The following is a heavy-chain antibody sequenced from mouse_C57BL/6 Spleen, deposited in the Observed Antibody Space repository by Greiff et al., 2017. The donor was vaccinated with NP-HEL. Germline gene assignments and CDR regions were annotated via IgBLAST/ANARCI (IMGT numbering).Heavy chain of an antibody. CDR2: IYPSDSET. CDR3: ARGNYGSSAMDY. V-gene: IGHV1-61*01. CDR1: GYTFTSYW. D-gene: IGHD1-1*01. Sequence: QVQLQQPGAELVRPGSSVKLSCKASGYTFTSYWMDWVKQRPGQGLEWIGNIYPSDSETHYNQKFKDKATLTVDKSSSKAYMQLSSLTSEDSAVYYCARGNYGSSAMDYWGQGTSVTVSS. J-gene: IGHJ4*01.